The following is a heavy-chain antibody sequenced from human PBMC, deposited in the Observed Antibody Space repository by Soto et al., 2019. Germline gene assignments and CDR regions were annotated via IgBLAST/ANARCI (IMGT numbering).Heavy chain of an antibody. D-gene: IGHD4-17*01. CDR2: ISGSGGST. CDR3: AKVTAHAMTTVTGYFDY. CDR1: GFTFSSYA. Sequence: HPGGSLRLSCAASGFTFSSYAMSWVRQAPGKGLEWVSAISGSGGSTYYADSVKGRFTISRDNSKNTLYLQMNSLRAEDTAVYYCAKVTAHAMTTVTGYFDYWGQGTLVTVSS. J-gene: IGHJ4*02. V-gene: IGHV3-23*01.